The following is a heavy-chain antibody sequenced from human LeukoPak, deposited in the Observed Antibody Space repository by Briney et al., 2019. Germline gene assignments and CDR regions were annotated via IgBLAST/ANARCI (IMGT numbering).Heavy chain of an antibody. Sequence: MPSETLSLTCTVSGYSISSGYYWGWIRQPPGKGLEWIGSISHSGSTYYNPSLKSRVTISVDTSKNQFSLKLRSVTAADTAVYYCARVTSRLGWFDPWGQGTLVTVSS. V-gene: IGHV4-38-2*02. D-gene: IGHD1-14*01. CDR1: GYSISSGYY. J-gene: IGHJ5*02. CDR3: ARVTSRLGWFDP. CDR2: ISHSGST.